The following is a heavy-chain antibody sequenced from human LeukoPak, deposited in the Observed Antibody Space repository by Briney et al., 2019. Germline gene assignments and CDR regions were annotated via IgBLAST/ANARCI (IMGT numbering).Heavy chain of an antibody. CDR3: AKAYHDSGCLVDY. J-gene: IGHJ4*02. D-gene: IGHD6-19*01. Sequence: GGSLRLSCAASGITFSSHAMTWVRQAPGKGLEWVAAIRGNGATTDYADSVKGRFTISRDNSKSTLYLQMNSLRAEDTAVYYCAKAYHDSGCLVDYWGQGTLVTVSS. CDR1: GITFSSHA. CDR2: IRGNGATT. V-gene: IGHV3-23*01.